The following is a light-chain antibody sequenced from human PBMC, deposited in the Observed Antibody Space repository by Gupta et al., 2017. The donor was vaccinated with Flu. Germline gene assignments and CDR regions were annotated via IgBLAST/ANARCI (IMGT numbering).Light chain of an antibody. CDR2: LNSDGSH. J-gene: IGLJ3*02. V-gene: IGLV4-69*01. Sequence: QLVLTQSPSASASLGASVKLTCTLSSGHSTYAIAWHQQQPDKGPRYLMKLNSDGSHTKGDGIPDRFSGSSSGAARSLTISRHQSEDEADYYCQTWATVSQGVFGGGTKLTVL. CDR1: SGHSTYA. CDR3: QTWATVSQGV.